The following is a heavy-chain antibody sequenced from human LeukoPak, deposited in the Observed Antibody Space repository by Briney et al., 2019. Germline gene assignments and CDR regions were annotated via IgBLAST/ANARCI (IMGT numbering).Heavy chain of an antibody. J-gene: IGHJ4*02. CDR2: VNPNSGGT. V-gene: IGHV1-2*02. CDR1: GYTFTGYY. Sequence: GASVKVSCKASGYTFTGYYMHWVRQAPGQGLEWMGWVNPNSGGTNYAQKFQGRVTMTRDTSISTAYMELSRLRSDDTAVYYCARGSRGGYDLVRVDYWGQGTLVTVSS. CDR3: ARGSRGGYDLVRVDY. D-gene: IGHD5-12*01.